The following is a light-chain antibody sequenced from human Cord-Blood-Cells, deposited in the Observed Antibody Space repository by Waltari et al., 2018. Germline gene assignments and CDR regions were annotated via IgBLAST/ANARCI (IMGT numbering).Light chain of an antibody. CDR3: QQYYSTPWT. Sequence: DIVMTQSPDSLAVSQGESATLNCKSSQSVLYSSNNKNYLAWYQQKPGKPPKLLIYWASTLESGVPDRFSGSGSGTDFTLTISSLQAEDVAVYYCQQYYSTPWTFGQGTKVEIK. V-gene: IGKV4-1*01. CDR1: QSVLYSSNNKNY. J-gene: IGKJ1*01. CDR2: WAS.